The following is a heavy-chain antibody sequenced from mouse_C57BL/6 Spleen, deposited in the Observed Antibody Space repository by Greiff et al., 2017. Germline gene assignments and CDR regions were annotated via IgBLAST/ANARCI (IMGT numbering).Heavy chain of an antibody. V-gene: IGHV1-39*01. J-gene: IGHJ4*01. D-gene: IGHD3-2*02. CDR3: SRSDSSGYDYAMDY. CDR2: INPNYGTT. Sequence: EVQLQQSGPELVKPGASVKISCKASGYSFTDYNMNWVKQSNGKSLEWIGVINPNYGTTSYNQKFKGKATLTVDQSSSKAYMQLNSLTSEDSAVYYCSRSDSSGYDYAMDYWGQGTSVTVSS. CDR1: GYSFTDYN.